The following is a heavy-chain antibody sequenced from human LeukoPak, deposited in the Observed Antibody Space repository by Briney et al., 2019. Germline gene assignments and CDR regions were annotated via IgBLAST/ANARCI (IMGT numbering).Heavy chain of an antibody. CDR3: STQCSGSSPPYLYY. CDR1: GASISSSSYY. D-gene: IGHD6-13*01. V-gene: IGHV4-39*01. Sequence: PSQTLSLTCTVAGASISSSSYYWGWLRQPPGKGLEWIGSIYYSGSTYYNPSLKSRFTISVETSKNKFSLTLSSPTAPDTAVYDSSTQCSGSSPPYLYYWGKGTLVTVST. CDR2: IYYSGST. J-gene: IGHJ4*02.